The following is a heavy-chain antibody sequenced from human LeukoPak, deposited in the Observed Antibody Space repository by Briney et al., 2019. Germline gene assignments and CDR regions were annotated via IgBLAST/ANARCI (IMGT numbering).Heavy chain of an antibody. V-gene: IGHV4-59*08. Sequence: SETLSLTCTVSGGSISTLYWSWIRQSPGKGLEWIGYVFYRGSTSYNPSLKSRVTISVDTSNNQFSLRLSSVTAADTAVYYCARHRGFYDPFDYWGQGTLVTVSS. CDR1: GGSISTLY. CDR3: ARHRGFYDPFDY. J-gene: IGHJ4*02. D-gene: IGHD2/OR15-2a*01. CDR2: VFYRGST.